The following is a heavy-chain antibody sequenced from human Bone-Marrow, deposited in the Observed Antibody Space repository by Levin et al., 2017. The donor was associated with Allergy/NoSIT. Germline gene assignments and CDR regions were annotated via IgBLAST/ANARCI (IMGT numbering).Heavy chain of an antibody. Sequence: LSLTCAASGFTFRDFTMNWVRQAPGLGLEWVSCISASSSYIYYADSVKGRFTISRDNAKDSLSLELSSLRAEDTAVYYCARGRSGSYEGAADLWGQGTMVTVSS. D-gene: IGHD1-26*01. CDR3: ARGRSGSYEGAADL. CDR2: ISASSSYI. J-gene: IGHJ3*01. CDR1: GFTFRDFT. V-gene: IGHV3-21*01.